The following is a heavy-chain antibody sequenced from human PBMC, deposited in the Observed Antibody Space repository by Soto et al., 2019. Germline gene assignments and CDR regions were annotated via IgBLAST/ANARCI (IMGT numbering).Heavy chain of an antibody. CDR1: GGSFKSGSYS. V-gene: IGHV4-61*01. CDR3: PRDFAHFKL. CDR2: VYHTGRT. D-gene: IGHD3-3*01. J-gene: IGHJ4*01. Sequence: SETLSLTCTVSGGSFKSGSYSWSWIRQPPGKGLEWIGYVYHTGRTSYNPSLESRVSISMDTSKNQFSLNLDSVTAADTAVYFCPRDFAHFKLWGHGTLHTVSS.